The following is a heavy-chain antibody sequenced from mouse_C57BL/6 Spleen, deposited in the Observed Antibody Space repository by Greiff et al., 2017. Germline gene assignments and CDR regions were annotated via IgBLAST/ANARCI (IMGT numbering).Heavy chain of an antibody. CDR1: GYAFSSYW. CDR2: IYPGDGDT. D-gene: IGHD2-4*01. J-gene: IGHJ2*01. V-gene: IGHV1-80*01. Sequence: QVQLQQSGAELVKPGASVKISCKASGYAFSSYWMNWVKQRPGKGLEWIGQIYPGDGDTNYNGKFKGKATLTADKSSSTAYMQLSSLTSEDSAVYFCARSQGADYDGDGYYFDYWGQGTTLTVSS. CDR3: ARSQGADYDGDGYYFDY.